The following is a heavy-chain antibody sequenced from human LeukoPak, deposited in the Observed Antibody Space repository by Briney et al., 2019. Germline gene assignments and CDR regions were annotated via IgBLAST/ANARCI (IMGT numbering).Heavy chain of an antibody. J-gene: IGHJ4*02. V-gene: IGHV3-23*01. CDR3: AKGRTPDD. CDR2: LSGSGGST. Sequence: GGSLRLSRAVAGFTFSTYVMTWVRQAPGKGLEWVSALSGSGGSTFYADSVKGRFTISRDNSNNTLFLQMNSLRAEDTAVYYCAKGRTPDDWGQGTLVTVSS. D-gene: IGHD2-15*01. CDR1: GFTFSTYV.